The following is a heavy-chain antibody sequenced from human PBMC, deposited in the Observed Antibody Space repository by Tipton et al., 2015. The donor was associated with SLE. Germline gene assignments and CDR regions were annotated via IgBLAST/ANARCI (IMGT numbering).Heavy chain of an antibody. CDR3: ATGHFDF. CDR1: LYSIGSGFY. CDR2: MHHNGST. D-gene: IGHD1-1*01. V-gene: IGHV4-38-2*02. Sequence: TLSLTCTVSLYSIGSGFYWDWVRQAPGKGLEWVATMHHNGSTYYNPSLRSRVAVSMDTSRNQFSLRMKSVTAADTAVLYCATGHFDFWGQGSLVTVSS. J-gene: IGHJ5*01.